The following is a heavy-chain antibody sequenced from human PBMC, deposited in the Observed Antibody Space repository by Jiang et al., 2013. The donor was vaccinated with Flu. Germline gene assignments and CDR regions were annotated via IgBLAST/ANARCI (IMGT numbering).Heavy chain of an antibody. Sequence: GFTFRNYAMSWVRQAPGKGLEWVSSISGNDGTTYYADSVKGRFTISRDNSKNTLYLQMNSLRAEDTAVYYCAKDSGRGYCSGGNCYFDAFDIWGQGTMVTVSS. CDR3: AKDSGRGYCSGGNCYFDAFDI. V-gene: IGHV3-23*01. CDR1: GFTFRNYA. J-gene: IGHJ3*02. CDR2: ISGNDGTT. D-gene: IGHD2-15*01.